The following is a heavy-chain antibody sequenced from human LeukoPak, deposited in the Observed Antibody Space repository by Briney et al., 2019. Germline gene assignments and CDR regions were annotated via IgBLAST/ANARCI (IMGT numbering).Heavy chain of an antibody. D-gene: IGHD4-23*01. CDR1: GGAITAYY. CDR3: ARRMSPGGWFGP. Sequence: PSETLSLTCTVSGGAITAYYWSWLRQPPGKGLEWIGYIYYSGITNYNPSLKGRVTMSVGTSKNHFYPKLSSVTAADTAVYFCARRMSPGGWFGPWGQGTLVTVSS. J-gene: IGHJ5*02. CDR2: IYYSGIT. V-gene: IGHV4-59*08.